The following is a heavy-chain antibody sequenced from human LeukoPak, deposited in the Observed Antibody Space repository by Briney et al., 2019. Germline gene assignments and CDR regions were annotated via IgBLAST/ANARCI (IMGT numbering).Heavy chain of an antibody. CDR1: GFSFSNHG. CDR3: AREATWGQWYFDH. V-gene: IGHV3-30*03. Sequence: PGGSLRLSCVASGFSFSNHGMHGVRQAPGKGLEWVSVIASDGGAKFYADSVKGRFTLSRDNSKNMFFLQMNFLTVEDTAIYYCAREATWGQWYFDHWGQGTPVTLSS. D-gene: IGHD6-19*01. J-gene: IGHJ4*02. CDR2: IASDGGAK.